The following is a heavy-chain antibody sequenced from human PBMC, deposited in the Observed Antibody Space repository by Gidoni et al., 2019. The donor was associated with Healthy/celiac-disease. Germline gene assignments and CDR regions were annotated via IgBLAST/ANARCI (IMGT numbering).Heavy chain of an antibody. Sequence: LEWVSYISSRGSTIYYADSVKGRFTISRDNAKNSLYLQMNSLRAEDTAVYYCARGFGELLYGRDVWGQGTTVPVSS. V-gene: IGHV3-11*01. CDR2: ISSRGSTI. CDR3: ARGFGELLYGRDV. J-gene: IGHJ6*02. D-gene: IGHD3-10*01.